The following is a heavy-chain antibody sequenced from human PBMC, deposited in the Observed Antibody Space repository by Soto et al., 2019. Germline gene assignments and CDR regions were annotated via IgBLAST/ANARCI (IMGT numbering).Heavy chain of an antibody. D-gene: IGHD4-17*01. Sequence: PQTLSLTCAISGDSVSSNSSAWNWIRQSPSRDLEWLGRTYYRSKWYNDYSVSVKSRITITPHTSKNQFSLQLNSVSPEDTAVYYCARVRTSVIDYWGQVMPVAVYS. J-gene: IGHJ4*02. V-gene: IGHV6-1*01. CDR1: GDSVSSNSSA. CDR3: ARVRTSVIDY. CDR2: TYYRSKWYN.